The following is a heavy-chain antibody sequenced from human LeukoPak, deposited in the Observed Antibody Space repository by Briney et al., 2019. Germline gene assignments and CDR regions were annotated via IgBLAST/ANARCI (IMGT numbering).Heavy chain of an antibody. D-gene: IGHD6-13*01. CDR3: AREGLSAAAFDY. CDR1: GGSFSGYC. V-gene: IGHV4-34*01. J-gene: IGHJ4*02. Sequence: SETLSLTCAVYGGSFSGYCWSWIRQPPGKGLEWIGEINHSGSTNYNPSLKSRVTISVDTSKNQFSLKLSSVTAADTAVYYCAREGLSAAAFDYWGQGTLVTVSS. CDR2: INHSGST.